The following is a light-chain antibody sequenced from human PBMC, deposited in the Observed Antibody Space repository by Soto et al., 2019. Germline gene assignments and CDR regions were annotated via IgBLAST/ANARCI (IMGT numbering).Light chain of an antibody. CDR2: EVS. J-gene: IGLJ2*01. V-gene: IGLV2-14*01. CDR1: SSDVGGYNY. CDR3: SSYTSIRGVV. Sequence: QSALTQPASVSGSPGQSITISCTGTSSDVGGYNYVSWYQQHPGKAPKLMIYEVSNRPSGVSNRFSGSKSGNTASLTISGLQAEDEADYYCSSYTSIRGVVFGGGTQLTVL.